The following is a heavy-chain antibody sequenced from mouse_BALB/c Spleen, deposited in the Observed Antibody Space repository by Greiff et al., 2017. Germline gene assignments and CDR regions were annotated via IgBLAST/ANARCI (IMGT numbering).Heavy chain of an antibody. Sequence: VQLQQSGAELVRPGALVKLSCKASGFNIKDYYMHWVKQRPEQGLEWIGWIDPENGNTIYDPKFQGKASITADTSSNTAYLQLSSLTSEDTAVYYCASYYYGSSGDYWGQGTTLTVSS. CDR3: ASYYYGSSGDY. J-gene: IGHJ2*01. CDR2: IDPENGNT. V-gene: IGHV14-1*02. CDR1: GFNIKDYY. D-gene: IGHD1-1*01.